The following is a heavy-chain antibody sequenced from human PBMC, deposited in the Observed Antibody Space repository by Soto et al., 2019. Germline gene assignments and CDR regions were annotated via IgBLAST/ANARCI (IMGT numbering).Heavy chain of an antibody. CDR3: ASSGLGELSLDLFDY. CDR2: INAGNGNT. V-gene: IGHV1-3*01. D-gene: IGHD3-16*02. J-gene: IGHJ4*02. CDR1: GYTFTSYA. Sequence: ASVKVSCKASGYTFTSYAMHWVRQAPGQRLEWMGWINAGNGNTKYSQKFQGRVTITRDTSASTAYMELSSLRSEDTAVYYCASSGLGELSLDLFDYWGQGTLVTVSS.